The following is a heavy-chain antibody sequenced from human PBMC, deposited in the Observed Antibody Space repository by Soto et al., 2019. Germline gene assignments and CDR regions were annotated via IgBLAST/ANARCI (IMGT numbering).Heavy chain of an antibody. J-gene: IGHJ2*01. V-gene: IGHV1-18*01. D-gene: IGHD4-17*01. CDR2: ISAYNGNT. CDR1: GYTFTSYG. CDR3: ARVYAIGDYQFWDWYFAL. Sequence: QVQLVQSGAEVKKPGASVKVSCKASGYTFTSYGISWVRQAPGQGLEWMGWISAYNGNTNYAQKLQGRVTMTKAASTSTAYMGLMGLRSDDTAGYYCARVYAIGDYQFWDWYFALWGRGTLVPVS.